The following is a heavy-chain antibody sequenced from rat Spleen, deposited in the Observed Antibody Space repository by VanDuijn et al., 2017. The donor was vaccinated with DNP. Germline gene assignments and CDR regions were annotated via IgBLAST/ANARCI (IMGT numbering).Heavy chain of an antibody. Sequence: EVQLVESGGDLVQPGRSLKLSCVASRFTFNNFWMSWFRQVPRKGLEWIASIPSSGDTTYYPDSVKGRFTISRDNAKNTLYLQMNSLRSEDMATYYCVRPHYSHGSYPQYWGQGVMVTVSS. V-gene: IGHV5-31*01. CDR3: VRPHYSHGSYPQY. J-gene: IGHJ2*01. D-gene: IGHD1-12*02. CDR2: IPSSGDTT. CDR1: RFTFNNFW.